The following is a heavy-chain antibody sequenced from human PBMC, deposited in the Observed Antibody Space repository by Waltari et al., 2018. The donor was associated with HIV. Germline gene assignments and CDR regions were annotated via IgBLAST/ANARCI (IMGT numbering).Heavy chain of an antibody. CDR3: ATATHYVWGSYPMDV. CDR1: GGSITSSNW. V-gene: IGHV4-4*02. J-gene: IGHJ6*03. Sequence: QVQLQESGPGLVKPSGTLSLTCAVSGGSITSSNWWSWVRQPPGKGLEWLGEIYHSGNTNYNPSLKSRVTISVDKSKNQFSLKLSSVTAADTAVYYCATATHYVWGSYPMDVWGKGTTVTVSS. D-gene: IGHD3-16*02. CDR2: IYHSGNT.